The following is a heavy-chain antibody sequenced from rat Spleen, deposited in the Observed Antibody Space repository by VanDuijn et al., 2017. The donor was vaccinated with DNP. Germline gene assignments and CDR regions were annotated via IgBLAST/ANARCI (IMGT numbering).Heavy chain of an antibody. Sequence: EVQLVDSGGGLVQPGRSLKLSCAASGFTFSNYAMHWIRQAPTKGLEWVAYISYHGGNTYYGDSVKGRFTISRDNAKSTLYLQMNSLRSEDMATYYCATRTAGMWGRGVMVTVSS. J-gene: IGHJ2*01. CDR2: ISYHGGNT. V-gene: IGHV5-19*01. CDR1: GFTFSNYA. D-gene: IGHD1-4*01. CDR3: ATRTAGM.